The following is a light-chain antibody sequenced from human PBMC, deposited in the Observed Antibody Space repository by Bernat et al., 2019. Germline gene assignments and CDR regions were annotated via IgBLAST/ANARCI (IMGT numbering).Light chain of an antibody. J-gene: IGKJ1*01. CDR2: KSS. CDR3: QQYNNYSPWT. V-gene: IGKV1-5*03. Sequence: DIQMTQSHSTLSASVGDRVTITCRASQSISSWLAWYQQKPGKAPELLIYKSSSLESGVPSRFSGSGSGTEFTLTISSLQPDDIATYYCQQYNNYSPWTFGQGTKVDIK. CDR1: QSISSW.